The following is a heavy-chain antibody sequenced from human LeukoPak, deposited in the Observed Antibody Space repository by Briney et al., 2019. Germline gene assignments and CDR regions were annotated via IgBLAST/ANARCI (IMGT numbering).Heavy chain of an antibody. CDR2: IYHSGST. Sequence: SETLSLTCAVSGGSISSGGYSWSWIRQPPGKGQEWIGYIYHSGSTYYNPSLKSRVTISVDRSKNQFSLKLSSVTAADTAVYYCAREAYGGNSIDYWGQGTLVTVSS. V-gene: IGHV4-30-2*01. J-gene: IGHJ4*02. CDR1: GGSISSGGYS. D-gene: IGHD4-23*01. CDR3: AREAYGGNSIDY.